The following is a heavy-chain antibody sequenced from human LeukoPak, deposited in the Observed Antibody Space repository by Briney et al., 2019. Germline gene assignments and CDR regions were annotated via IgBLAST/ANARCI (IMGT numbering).Heavy chain of an antibody. CDR1: GFTFTSFS. CDR3: AREIGDFDY. J-gene: IGHJ4*02. CDR2: ISVSGHST. Sequence: GGSLRLSCAASGFTFTSFSMSWLRQAPRKGLEWVSVISVSGHSTYYADSVKGRFTISRDNSKNTLYLQMNSLRVEDTAVYYCAREIGDFDYWGQGTLVTVSS. D-gene: IGHD1-26*01. V-gene: IGHV3-23*01.